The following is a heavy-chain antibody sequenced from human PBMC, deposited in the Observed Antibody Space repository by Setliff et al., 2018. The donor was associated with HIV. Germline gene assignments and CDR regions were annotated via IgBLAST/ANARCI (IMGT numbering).Heavy chain of an antibody. CDR1: GASFTDYY. Sequence: SETLSLTCAFYGASFTDYYWNWIRQPPGRGLEWIGEIHHTGHINYNPSFKSRVTMSLDMSTNQFSLKMASMTAADSAVYYCARFDVTPMTTRDYWGQGTQVTVSS. V-gene: IGHV4-34*01. CDR2: IHHTGHI. D-gene: IGHD4-17*01. J-gene: IGHJ4*02. CDR3: ARFDVTPMTTRDY.